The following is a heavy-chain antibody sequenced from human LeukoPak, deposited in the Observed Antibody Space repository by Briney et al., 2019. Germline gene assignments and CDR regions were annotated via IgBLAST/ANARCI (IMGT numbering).Heavy chain of an antibody. V-gene: IGHV3-48*04. J-gene: IGHJ4*02. Sequence: GGSLRLSCAASGFTFSSYSMNWVRQAPGKGLEWVSYISSSSSNKYYADSVKGRFTISRDNAKNSLYLQMNSLRAEDTAVYYCARDRDYYDSSGYYSTPTVDYWGQGTLVTVSS. CDR3: ARDRDYYDSSGYYSTPTVDY. CDR1: GFTFSSYS. CDR2: ISSSSSNK. D-gene: IGHD3-22*01.